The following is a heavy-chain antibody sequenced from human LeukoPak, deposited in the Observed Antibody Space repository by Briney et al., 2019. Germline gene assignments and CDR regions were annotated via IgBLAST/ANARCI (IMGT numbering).Heavy chain of an antibody. CDR2: SYHSVCT. D-gene: IGHD6-19*01. V-gene: IGHV4-4*02. Sequence: PSCTLSLTCAVSGGSISSSNWWRRVRQPPGQGLEWSGESYHSVCTNYNPSLETRVTISVNQTKDQISLKLSSVTAADTAVYYCARTLSGIAVAGSDYWGQGTLVTVSS. CDR1: GGSISSSNW. CDR3: ARTLSGIAVAGSDY. J-gene: IGHJ4*02.